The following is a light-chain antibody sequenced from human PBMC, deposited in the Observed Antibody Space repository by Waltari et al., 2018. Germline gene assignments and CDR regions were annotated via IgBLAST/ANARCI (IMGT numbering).Light chain of an antibody. J-gene: IGKJ2*01. CDR2: GAS. Sequence: EIVVTQSPATLSVYPGERATLSCRASQSLNDNLAWYQQKPGQAPRLLIYGASMRAPGVPVRVRCSGSGTEFTLPIDSLQSEDFAVYYCQQYNNWPPYTFGQGTQLDIK. V-gene: IGKV3-15*01. CDR1: QSLNDN. CDR3: QQYNNWPPYT.